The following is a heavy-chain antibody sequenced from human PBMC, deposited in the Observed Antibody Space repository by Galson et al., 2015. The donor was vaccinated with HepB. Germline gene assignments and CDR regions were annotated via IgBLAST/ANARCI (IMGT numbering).Heavy chain of an antibody. CDR1: GFTFSNYA. Sequence: SLRLSCAASGFTFSNYAMSWVRQAPGKGLEWVSVISSGGSTYYADSVKGRFTISRDNSKNTLYLQMISLRAEDTAVYYCAKLYSSGWDAFDIWGQGTMVTVSS. J-gene: IGHJ3*02. D-gene: IGHD6-19*01. CDR3: AKLYSSGWDAFDI. V-gene: IGHV3-23*01. CDR2: ISSGGST.